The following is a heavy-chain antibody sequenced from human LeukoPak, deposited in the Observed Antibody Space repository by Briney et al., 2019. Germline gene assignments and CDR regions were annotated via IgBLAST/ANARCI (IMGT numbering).Heavy chain of an antibody. CDR1: GFTFSSYW. V-gene: IGHV3-74*01. D-gene: IGHD1-1*01. CDR2: INSDGSST. Sequence: PGGSLRLSCAASGFTFSSYWMHWVRQAPGKGLVWVSRINSDGSSTSYADSVKGRFTISRDNAKNTLYLQMNSLRAEDTAVYYCARDRLDPYYHYYMDVWGKGTTVTVSS. CDR3: ARDRLDPYYHYYMDV. J-gene: IGHJ6*03.